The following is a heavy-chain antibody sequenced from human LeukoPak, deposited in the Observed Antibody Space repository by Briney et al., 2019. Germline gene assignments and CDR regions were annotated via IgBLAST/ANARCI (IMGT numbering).Heavy chain of an antibody. V-gene: IGHV1-69*04. CDR3: ARDKIAAAGNFDY. D-gene: IGHD6-13*01. CDR2: IIPILGIA. CDR1: GGTFSSYT. J-gene: IGHJ4*02. Sequence: SVKVSCXASGGTFSSYTISWVRQAPGQGLGWMGRIIPILGIANYAQKFQGRVTITADKSTSTAYMELSSLRSEDTAVYYCARDKIAAAGNFDYWGQGTLVTVSS.